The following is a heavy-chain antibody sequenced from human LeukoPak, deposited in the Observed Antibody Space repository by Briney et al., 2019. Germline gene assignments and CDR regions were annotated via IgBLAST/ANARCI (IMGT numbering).Heavy chain of an antibody. J-gene: IGHJ4*02. CDR3: AREGKGELLDY. CDR1: GGSISSYY. V-gene: IGHV4-59*12. D-gene: IGHD3-16*01. Sequence: PSETLSLTCTVSGGSISSYYWSWIRQPPGKGLEWIGYIYYSGSTNYNPSLKSRVTISVDTSKNQFSLKLSSVTAADTAVYYCAREGKGELLDYWGQGTLVTVSS. CDR2: IYYSGST.